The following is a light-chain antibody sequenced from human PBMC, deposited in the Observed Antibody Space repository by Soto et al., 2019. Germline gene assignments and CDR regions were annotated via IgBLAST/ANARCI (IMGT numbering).Light chain of an antibody. V-gene: IGLV2-23*01. J-gene: IGLJ1*01. CDR2: EGS. CDR1: SSDVGSYNL. CDR3: CSYAGSSTPLV. Sequence: QSALTQPASVSGSPGQSITISCTGTSSDVGSYNLVSWYQQHPGKAPKLMIYEGSKPPSGVSNRFSGSKSGNTASLTISGLQAEDEADYYCCSYAGSSTPLVFGTGTKLTVL.